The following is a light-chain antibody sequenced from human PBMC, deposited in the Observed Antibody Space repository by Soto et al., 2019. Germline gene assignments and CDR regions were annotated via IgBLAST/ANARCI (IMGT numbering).Light chain of an antibody. CDR2: GAS. CDR3: QQYNTWPRT. J-gene: IGKJ1*01. CDR1: QRVSSN. V-gene: IGKV3-15*01. Sequence: EIVLTQSPGTLSLSPGERATLSCRASQRVSSNLAWYQQKPGQAPRLLIYGASTRATGIPARFSGSWSGKEFSLTVTNLESDDFAVNYSQQYNTWPRTVGLGTKV.